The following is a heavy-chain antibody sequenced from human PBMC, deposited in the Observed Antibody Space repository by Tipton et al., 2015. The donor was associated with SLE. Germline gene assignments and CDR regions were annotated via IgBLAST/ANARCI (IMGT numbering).Heavy chain of an antibody. D-gene: IGHD4-11*01. CDR3: AKGNDYSSYYYYYGMDV. J-gene: IGHJ6*02. CDR1: GYTFTSYA. V-gene: IGHV7-4-1*02. CDR2: INTNTGNP. Sequence: QSGAEVKKPGASVKVSCKASGYTFTSYAMNWVRQAPGQGLEWMGWINTNTGNPTYAQGFTGRFAFSLDTSVSTAYLQISSLRAEDTAVYYCAKGNDYSSYYYYYGMDVWGQGTTVTVSS.